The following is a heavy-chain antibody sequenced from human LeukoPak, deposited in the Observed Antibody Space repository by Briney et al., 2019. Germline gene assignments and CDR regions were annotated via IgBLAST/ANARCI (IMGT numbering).Heavy chain of an antibody. CDR3: ARVGGPNDY. V-gene: IGHV3-53*01. CDR1: GFTFSSYV. Sequence: GGSLRLSCAASGFTFSSYVMHWVRQAPGKGLEWVSVIYSGGSTYYADSVKGRFTISRDNSKNTLYLQMNSLRAEDTAVYYCARVGGPNDYWGQGTLVTVSS. J-gene: IGHJ4*02. CDR2: IYSGGST. D-gene: IGHD2-15*01.